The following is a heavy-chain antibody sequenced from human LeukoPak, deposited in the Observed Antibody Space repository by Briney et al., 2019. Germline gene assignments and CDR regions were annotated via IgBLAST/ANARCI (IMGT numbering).Heavy chain of an antibody. Sequence: GASVKVSCKASGYTSTSYYMHWVRQAPGQGLEWMGIINPSGGSTSYAQKFQGRVTMTRDTSTSTVYMELSSLRSEDTAVYYCAADSSGYRPAYYFDYWGRGTLVTVSS. CDR2: INPSGGST. D-gene: IGHD3-22*01. CDR1: GYTSTSYY. CDR3: AADSSGYRPAYYFDY. J-gene: IGHJ4*02. V-gene: IGHV1-46*01.